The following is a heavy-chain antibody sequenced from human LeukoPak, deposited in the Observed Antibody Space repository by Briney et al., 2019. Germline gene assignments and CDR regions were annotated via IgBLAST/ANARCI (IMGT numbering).Heavy chain of an antibody. V-gene: IGHV3-21*01. CDR2: ISGSGSYI. Sequence: GGSLRLSCAASEFTFSSYSMNWVRQAPGKGLEWVSSISGSGSYIYYADSVKGRFTLPRDNAKSSLSLQMNSLRAEDTAVYYCAGGSTCFDYWGQGALVTVSS. J-gene: IGHJ4*02. CDR3: AGGSTCFDY. CDR1: EFTFSSYS.